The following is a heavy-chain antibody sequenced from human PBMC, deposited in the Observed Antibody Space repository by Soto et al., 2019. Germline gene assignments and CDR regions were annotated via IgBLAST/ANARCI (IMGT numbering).Heavy chain of an antibody. J-gene: IGHJ5*02. CDR1: GYTFTSYG. CDR3: VRKSNDYGPGWFDP. Sequence: ESSVKVSCKASGYTFTSYGISWLRQAPGQGLEWMGWISAYNVNTNYAQKFQGRVTMTVDISTSTAYMELRSLRSDDTAVDYCVRKSNDYGPGWFDPWGQGTLVTVSS. V-gene: IGHV1-18*01. CDR2: ISAYNVNT. D-gene: IGHD4-17*01.